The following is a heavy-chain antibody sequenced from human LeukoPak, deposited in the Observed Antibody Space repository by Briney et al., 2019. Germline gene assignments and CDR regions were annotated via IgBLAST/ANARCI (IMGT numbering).Heavy chain of an antibody. D-gene: IGHD3-22*01. V-gene: IGHV4-38-2*02. J-gene: IGHJ4*02. CDR3: ARAPSYYYDSSGYL. CDR2: IYHSGST. Sequence: SETLSLTCTVSGYSISSGYYWGWIRQPPGKGLEWIGSIYHSGSTYYNPSLKSRVTISVDTSKNQFSLKLSSVTAADTAVYYCARAPSYYYDSSGYLWGQGTLVTVSS. CDR1: GYSISSGYY.